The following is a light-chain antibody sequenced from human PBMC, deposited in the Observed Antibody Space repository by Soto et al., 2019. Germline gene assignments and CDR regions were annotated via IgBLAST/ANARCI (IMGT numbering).Light chain of an antibody. Sequence: EVVITQSPATLSLSPGERATLSCRASETISSKLAWYQQKPGQAPRLLIYGASTRATGIPARFSGSGSGTVFTLTISSLQSEDFAVYYCQQYENWPFTFGPGTKVDIK. CDR3: QQYENWPFT. V-gene: IGKV3-15*01. CDR1: ETISSK. J-gene: IGKJ3*01. CDR2: GAS.